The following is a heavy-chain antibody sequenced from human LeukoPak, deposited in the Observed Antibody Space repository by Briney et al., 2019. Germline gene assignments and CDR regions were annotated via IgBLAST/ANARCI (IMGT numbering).Heavy chain of an antibody. Sequence: PSQTLSLTCSVSGGSISSGTYYWSWIRQPPGKGLEWIGYIYYSGSTNYNPSLKSRVTISVDTSKNQFSLKLDSVTAADTAVYYCAKGTSSGWYYFDYWGQGTLVTVSS. V-gene: IGHV4-61*01. J-gene: IGHJ4*02. CDR2: IYYSGST. CDR1: GGSISSGTYY. D-gene: IGHD6-19*01. CDR3: AKGTSSGWYYFDY.